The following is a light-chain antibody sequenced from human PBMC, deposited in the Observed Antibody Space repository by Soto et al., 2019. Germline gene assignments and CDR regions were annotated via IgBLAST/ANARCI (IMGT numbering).Light chain of an antibody. CDR1: SSDVGGYNY. CDR2: EVS. V-gene: IGLV2-14*01. J-gene: IGLJ1*01. Sequence: QSALTQPASVSGSPGQSITISCTGTSSDVGGYNYVSRYQQQSGKAPKLIIHEVSNRPSGVSNRFSGSQPGNTASLTISGHQAEDEADYYCDSYTSSRAYVFGIGTKVT. CDR3: DSYTSSRAYV.